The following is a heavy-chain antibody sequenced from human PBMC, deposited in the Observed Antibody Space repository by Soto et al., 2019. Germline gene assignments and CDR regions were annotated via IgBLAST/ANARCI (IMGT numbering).Heavy chain of an antibody. J-gene: IGHJ6*02. D-gene: IGHD6-13*01. CDR3: ASCSVYSSRGYYYGMDV. CDR1: GGTFSSYA. V-gene: IGHV1-69*06. CDR2: IIPIFGTA. Sequence: ASVKVSCKTSGGTFSSYAISWVRQAPGQGLEWMGGIIPIFGTANYAQKFQGRVTITADKSTSTAYMELSSLRSEDTAVYYCASCSVYSSRGYYYGMDVWGQGTTVTVSS.